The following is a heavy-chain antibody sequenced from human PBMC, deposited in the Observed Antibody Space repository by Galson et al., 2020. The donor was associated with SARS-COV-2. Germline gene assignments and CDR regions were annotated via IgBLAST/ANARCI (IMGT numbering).Heavy chain of an antibody. CDR1: GFTFSSYS. D-gene: IGHD4-17*01. Sequence: KSGGSLRLSCAASGFTFSSYSMNWVRQAPGKGLEWVSSISSSSSYIYYADSVKGRFTISRDNAKNSLYLQMNSLRAEDTAVYYCARDTTGTTDYYYGRDVWLQGTTGTVPS. CDR2: ISSSSSYI. CDR3: ARDTTGTTDYYYGRDV. V-gene: IGHV3-21*01. J-gene: IGHJ6*01.